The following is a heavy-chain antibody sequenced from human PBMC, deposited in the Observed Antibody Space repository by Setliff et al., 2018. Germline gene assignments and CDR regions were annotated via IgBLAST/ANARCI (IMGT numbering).Heavy chain of an antibody. CDR3: ARSSAPSVVLAADFDF. V-gene: IGHV1-18*01. D-gene: IGHD3-9*01. J-gene: IGHJ4*02. CDR2: ISGYTGDT. Sequence: ASVKVSCKTSGFMFSTYGLSWVRQAPGQAPEWIGCISGYTGDTNYAPKFRDRVTLTIDPSSTTAYMELRSLKSDGTAFYYCARSSAPSVVLAADFDFWGQGTLVTVSS. CDR1: GFMFSTYG.